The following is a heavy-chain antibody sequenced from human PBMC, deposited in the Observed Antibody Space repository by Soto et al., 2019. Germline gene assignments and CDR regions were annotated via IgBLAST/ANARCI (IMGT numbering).Heavy chain of an antibody. CDR2: ISHDGNSK. CDR3: ANTITVLPSDDSRGRGALIDH. D-gene: IGHD2-8*02. Sequence: QVHLVESGGGVVQPGGSLRLSCAASGFTFSVFGMHWVRQAPGKGPEWVAVISHDGNSKHYADSVKGRFSISRDNAKNAMSLLMDSLRPEDTCLYYCANTITVLPSDDSRGRGALIDHWGQGTLVTVSS. J-gene: IGHJ4*02. CDR1: GFTFSVFG. V-gene: IGHV3-30*18.